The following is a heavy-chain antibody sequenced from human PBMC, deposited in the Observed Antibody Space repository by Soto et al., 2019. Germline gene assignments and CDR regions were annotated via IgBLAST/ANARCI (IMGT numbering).Heavy chain of an antibody. D-gene: IGHD6-19*01. CDR1: GDTLSHYG. J-gene: IGHJ5*02. Sequence: ASVKVSCKASGDTLSHYGVSWVRQVPGKGLEWMGGTTAILGTRDYAQKFQGRMTITSDESTTTSYMELNSPTSDDTAVYYCEAGDSSATGDHWGQGPLVTVSS. CDR2: TTAILGTR. V-gene: IGHV1-69*13. CDR3: EAGDSSATGDH.